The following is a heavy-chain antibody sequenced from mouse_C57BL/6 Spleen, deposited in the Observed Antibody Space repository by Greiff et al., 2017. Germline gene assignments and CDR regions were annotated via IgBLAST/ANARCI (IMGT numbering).Heavy chain of an antibody. CDR1: GYTFTSYW. V-gene: IGHV1-7*01. CDR2: INPSSGYT. D-gene: IGHD1-1*01. Sequence: QVQLKESGAELAKPGASVKLSCKASGYTFTSYWMHWVKQRPGQGLEWIGYINPSSGYTKYNQQFKVKATLTADKSSSTAYMQLGSLTYEDSAVYYCARAYYYGSSYAGFAYWGQGTLVTVSA. J-gene: IGHJ3*01. CDR3: ARAYYYGSSYAGFAY.